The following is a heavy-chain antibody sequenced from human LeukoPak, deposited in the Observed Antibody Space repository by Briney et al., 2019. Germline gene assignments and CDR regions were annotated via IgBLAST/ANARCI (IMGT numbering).Heavy chain of an antibody. CDR2: INPDGNKK. Sequence: GGSLRLSCAVSGLTFSSSWMDWVRQAPGKGLEWVASINPDGNKKYSADSVKGRFTISRDNAENSLYLQMNSLRAEDTAVYYCARVSRDFYSNYYYYYGMDVWGQGTTVTVSS. CDR3: ARVSRDFYSNYYYYYGMDV. D-gene: IGHD4-11*01. J-gene: IGHJ6*02. CDR1: GLTFSSSW. V-gene: IGHV3-7*01.